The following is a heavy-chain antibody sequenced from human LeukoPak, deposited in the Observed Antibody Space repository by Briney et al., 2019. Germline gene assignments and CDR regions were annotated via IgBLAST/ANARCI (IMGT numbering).Heavy chain of an antibody. J-gene: IGHJ6*02. CDR3: ARGSAANYYYYGMDV. V-gene: IGHV3-33*01. CDR2: IWYDGSNK. Sequence: GGSLRLSCAASGFTFSSYGMHWVRQAPGKGLEWVAVIWYDGSNKYYADSVKGRFTISRDNSKNTLYLQMNSLRAEDTAVYYCARGSAANYYYYGMDVWGQGTTVTFSS. D-gene: IGHD2-2*01. CDR1: GFTFSSYG.